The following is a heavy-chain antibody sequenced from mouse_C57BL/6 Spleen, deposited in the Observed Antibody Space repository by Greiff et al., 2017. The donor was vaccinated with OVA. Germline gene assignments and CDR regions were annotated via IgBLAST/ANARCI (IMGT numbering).Heavy chain of an antibody. J-gene: IGHJ2*01. CDR2: ISDGGSYT. Sequence: DVHLVESGGGLVKPGGSLKLSCAASGFTFSSYAMSWVRQTPEKRLEWVATISDGGSYTYYPDNVKGRFTISRDNAKNNLYLQMSHLKSEDTAMYYCARDRLGQDYFDYWGQGTTLTVSS. CDR1: GFTFSSYA. V-gene: IGHV5-4*01. D-gene: IGHD4-1*01. CDR3: ARDRLGQDYFDY.